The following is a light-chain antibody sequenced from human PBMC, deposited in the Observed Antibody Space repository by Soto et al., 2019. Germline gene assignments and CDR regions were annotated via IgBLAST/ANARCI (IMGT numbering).Light chain of an antibody. Sequence: QSVLTQPASVSGSPGQSITISCTGTISDIGGYNFISWYQHHPGKAPKLVIYDVNNRPSGISYRFSGSKSGNTASLTISGLQAEDEADYYCCSYAGSYTLAFGGGTKLTVL. CDR2: DVN. CDR3: CSYAGSYTLA. V-gene: IGLV2-14*01. CDR1: ISDIGGYNF. J-gene: IGLJ2*01.